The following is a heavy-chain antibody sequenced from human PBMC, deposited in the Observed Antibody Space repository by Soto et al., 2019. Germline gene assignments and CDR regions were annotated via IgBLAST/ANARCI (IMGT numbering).Heavy chain of an antibody. CDR1: GFTFSSYD. CDR2: IGTAGDT. V-gene: IGHV3-13*04. D-gene: IGHD3-22*01. Sequence: SGGSLRLSCAASGFTFSSYDMHWVRQGPGKGLEWASAIGTAGDTNYAGSVKGRFTISRENAKNSLYLQMNSLSAGDTAIYFCARAIGPTLFDDWGQGTLVTVS. CDR3: ARAIGPTLFDD. J-gene: IGHJ4*02.